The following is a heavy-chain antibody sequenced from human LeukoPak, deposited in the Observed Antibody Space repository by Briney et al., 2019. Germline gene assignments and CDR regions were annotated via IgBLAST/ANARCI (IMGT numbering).Heavy chain of an antibody. Sequence: GGSLRLSCAASGFTFSSDAMSWVRQAPGKGLEWVGRIKSKGGGETTDYAAPVKGRFSISRDDSKNTVYLQMNSLKTEDTAVYYCTWVRTTWFHSCRQGTQASVP. CDR1: GFTFSSDA. CDR3: TWVRTTWFHS. D-gene: IGHD4/OR15-4a*01. V-gene: IGHV3-15*01. J-gene: IGHJ5*01. CDR2: IKSKGGGETT.